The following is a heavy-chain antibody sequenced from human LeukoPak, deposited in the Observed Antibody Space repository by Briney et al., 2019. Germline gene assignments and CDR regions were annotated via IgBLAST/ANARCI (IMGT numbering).Heavy chain of an antibody. CDR3: ARFYDFWSGLIDY. J-gene: IGHJ4*02. D-gene: IGHD3-3*01. V-gene: IGHV4-38-2*01. CDR2: IYHSGST. CDR1: GYSISSGYY. Sequence: PSETLSLTCAVSGYSISSGYYWGWIRQPPGKGLEWIGSIYHSGSTYYNPSLKSRVTISVDTSKNQFSLKLSSVTAADTAVYYRARFYDFWSGLIDYWGQGTLVTVSS.